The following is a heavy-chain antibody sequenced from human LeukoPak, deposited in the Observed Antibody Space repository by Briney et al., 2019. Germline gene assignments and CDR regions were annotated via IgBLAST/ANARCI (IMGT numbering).Heavy chain of an antibody. CDR3: ARFGLRYFDWLPFDY. Sequence: GGSLRLSCAASGFTLSDYYMSWLRHAPRKGLDWVSYISSSSSYTNYADSVKGRFTISRDNAKNSLYLQMNSLRAEDTAVYYCARFGLRYFDWLPFDYWGQGTLVTVSS. V-gene: IGHV3-11*06. CDR1: GFTLSDYY. D-gene: IGHD3-9*01. CDR2: ISSSSSYT. J-gene: IGHJ4*02.